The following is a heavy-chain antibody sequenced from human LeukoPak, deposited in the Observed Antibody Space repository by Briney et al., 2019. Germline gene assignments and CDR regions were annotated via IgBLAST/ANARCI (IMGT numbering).Heavy chain of an antibody. CDR1: GYTFTGYY. CDR3: AVTSGWYGKYYFDY. V-gene: IGHV1-2*02. D-gene: IGHD6-19*01. Sequence: GASVKVSYKASGYTFTGYYMHWVRQAPGQGLEWMGWINPNSGGTNYAQKFQGRVTMTRDTSISTAYMELSRLRSDDTAVYYCAVTSGWYGKYYFDYWGQGTLVTVSS. CDR2: INPNSGGT. J-gene: IGHJ4*02.